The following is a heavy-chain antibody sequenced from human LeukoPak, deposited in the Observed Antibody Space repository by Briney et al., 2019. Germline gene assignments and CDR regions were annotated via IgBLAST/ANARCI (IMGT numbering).Heavy chain of an antibody. J-gene: IGHJ6*02. CDR3: AAYCSGGSCYFEHFFHGMDV. Sequence: ASVKVSCKASGYTFTGYYMHWVRQAPGQGLEWMGWINPNSGGTNYAQKFQGRVTMTRDTSISTAYMELSRLRSDDTAVYCCAAYCSGGSCYFEHFFHGMDVWGQGTTVTVSS. D-gene: IGHD2-15*01. V-gene: IGHV1-2*02. CDR1: GYTFTGYY. CDR2: INPNSGGT.